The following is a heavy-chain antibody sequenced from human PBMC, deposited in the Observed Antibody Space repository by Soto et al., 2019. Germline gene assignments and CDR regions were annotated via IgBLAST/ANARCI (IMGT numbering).Heavy chain of an antibody. Sequence: GESLKISCEGSGYSFTNYWIGWVRQMPGKGLEWMGIIYPGDSDTRYSPSFQGHVTISADKSFSTAYLQWSSLKASDTAMYYRARLDGPHSDYWGQGTLVTVSS. V-gene: IGHV5-51*01. CDR2: IYPGDSDT. J-gene: IGHJ4*02. CDR1: GYSFTNYW. CDR3: ARLDGPHSDY.